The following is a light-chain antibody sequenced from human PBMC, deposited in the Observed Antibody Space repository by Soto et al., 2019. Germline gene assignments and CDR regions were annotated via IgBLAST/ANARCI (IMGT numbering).Light chain of an antibody. CDR3: CSSTTSATYG. Sequence: QSALTQPASVSGSPGQSITISCTGTSSDVGAYNHVSWYQQLPGKAPKLMIHDVSNRPSGVSDRFSGSKSGNTASLTISGLQAEDEADYYCCSSTTSATYGFGTGTKVTVL. CDR1: SSDVGAYNH. J-gene: IGLJ1*01. CDR2: DVS. V-gene: IGLV2-14*03.